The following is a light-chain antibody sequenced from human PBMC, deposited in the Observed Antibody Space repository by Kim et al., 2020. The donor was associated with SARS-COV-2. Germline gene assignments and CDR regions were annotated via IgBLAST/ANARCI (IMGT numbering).Light chain of an antibody. Sequence: ELTQPPSASGTPGQRVTISCSGSSSNIGSNAVSWYQQLPGTAPKLLIYTNNQRPSGVPDRFSGSKSGTSASLSISVLQSEDETDYYCATWDDTLNTVVFGAGTKVTVL. CDR3: ATWDDTLNTVV. J-gene: IGLJ1*01. V-gene: IGLV1-44*01. CDR2: TNN. CDR1: SSNIGSNA.